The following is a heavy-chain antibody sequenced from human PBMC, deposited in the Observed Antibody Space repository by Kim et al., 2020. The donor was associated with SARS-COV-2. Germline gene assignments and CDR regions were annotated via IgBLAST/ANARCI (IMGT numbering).Heavy chain of an antibody. CDR1: GYTFTTYV. Sequence: ASVKVSCKASGYTFTTYVIHWVRQAPGQRLEWMGWINAGNGNTKYSQTFQGRVTITGDTSASTAYMELSSLTSEDTAVYYCARKGQGYSTYDFFYWGQGTLVNVSS. V-gene: IGHV1-3*01. J-gene: IGHJ4*02. D-gene: IGHD5-12*01. CDR2: INAGNGNT. CDR3: ARKGQGYSTYDFFY.